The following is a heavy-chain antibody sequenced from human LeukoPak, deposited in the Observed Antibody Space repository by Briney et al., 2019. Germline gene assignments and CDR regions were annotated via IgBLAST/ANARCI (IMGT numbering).Heavy chain of an antibody. CDR3: ARDTTAPYYDFWSGYYGRADGMDV. CDR2: IKQDGSEK. D-gene: IGHD3-3*01. Sequence: PGGSLRLSCAASGFTFSSYAMTWVRQAPGKGLEWVANIKQDGSEKYYVDSVKGRFTISRDNAKNSLYLQMNSLRAEDTAVYYCARDTTAPYYDFWSGYYGRADGMDVWGQGTTVTVSS. CDR1: GFTFSSYA. J-gene: IGHJ6*02. V-gene: IGHV3-7*01.